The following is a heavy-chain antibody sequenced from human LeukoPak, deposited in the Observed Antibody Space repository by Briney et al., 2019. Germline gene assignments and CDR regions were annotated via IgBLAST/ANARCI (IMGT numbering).Heavy chain of an antibody. CDR1: GCTFTGYF. Sequence: GASVKVSCKASGCTFTGYFLHWVRQAPGQGLEWVGWINPNSGGTGYVQKFQGRVTVTRDTSISTAHMELSRLRSDDTAVYYCARELYSGTYLKAFDIWGQGTMVTVSS. CDR3: ARELYSGTYLKAFDI. J-gene: IGHJ3*02. D-gene: IGHD1-26*01. V-gene: IGHV1-2*02. CDR2: INPNSGGT.